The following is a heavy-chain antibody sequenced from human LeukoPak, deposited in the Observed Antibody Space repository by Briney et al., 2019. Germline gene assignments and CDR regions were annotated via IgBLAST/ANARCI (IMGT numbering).Heavy chain of an antibody. CDR1: GFTFSSYS. J-gene: IGHJ4*02. D-gene: IGHD3-22*01. CDR3: ARPASDSRGYSSWY. Sequence: GGSLRLSCAASGFTFSSYSMNWVRQAPGKGLEWVSSISSSSSYIYYADSVEGRVTISRDNAKDSLYLQMNSLRAEDTAVYYCARPASDSRGYSSWYWGQGTLVTVSS. V-gene: IGHV3-21*01. CDR2: ISSSSSYI.